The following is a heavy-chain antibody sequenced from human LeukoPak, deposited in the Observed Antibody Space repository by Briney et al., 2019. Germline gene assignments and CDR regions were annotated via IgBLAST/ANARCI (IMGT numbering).Heavy chain of an antibody. CDR1: GYTFTSYA. D-gene: IGHD6-19*01. CDR3: ARVVKEVAVAGYYYYYYMDV. Sequence: EASVKVSCKASGYTFTSYAISWVRQAPGQGLEWMGWISAYNGNTNYAQKLQGRVTTTTDTSTSTAYMELRSLRSDDTAVYYCARVVKEVAVAGYYYYYYMDVWGKGTTVAVSS. V-gene: IGHV1-18*01. CDR2: ISAYNGNT. J-gene: IGHJ6*03.